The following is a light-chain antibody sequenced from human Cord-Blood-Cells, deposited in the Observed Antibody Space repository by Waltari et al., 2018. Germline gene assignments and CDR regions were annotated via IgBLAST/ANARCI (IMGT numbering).Light chain of an antibody. V-gene: IGKV1-33*01. CDR1: QDISNY. J-gene: IGKJ4*01. Sequence: DIQMPQSPSSLSASVGDRVTITCQASQDISNYLNWYQKKPGKAPKLLIYDASNLETGGPSRFSGSGSGTDFTFTISSLQPEDIATYYCQQYDNLPLTFGGGTKVEIK. CDR2: DAS. CDR3: QQYDNLPLT.